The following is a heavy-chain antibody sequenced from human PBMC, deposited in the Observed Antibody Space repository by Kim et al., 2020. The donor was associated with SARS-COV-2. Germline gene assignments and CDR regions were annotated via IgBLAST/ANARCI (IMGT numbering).Heavy chain of an antibody. CDR1: GYSFTSYW. D-gene: IGHD5-18*01. CDR2: IDPSDSYT. Sequence: GESLKISCKGSGYSFTSYWISWVRLMPGKGLEWMGRIDPSDSYTNYSPSFQGHVTISADKSISTAYLQWSSLKASDTAMYYCARHGTPWRIQLWSTLYYYGMDVWGQGTTVTVSS. J-gene: IGHJ6*02. CDR3: ARHGTPWRIQLWSTLYYYGMDV. V-gene: IGHV5-10-1*01.